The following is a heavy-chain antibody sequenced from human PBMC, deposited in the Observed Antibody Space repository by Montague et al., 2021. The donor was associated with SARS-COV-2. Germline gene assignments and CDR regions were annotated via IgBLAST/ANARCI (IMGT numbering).Heavy chain of an antibody. J-gene: IGHJ3*02. D-gene: IGHD3-10*01. CDR2: IYYSGST. CDR1: GGSISSYY. V-gene: IGHV4-59*08. Sequence: SETLSLTYTVSGGSISSYYWSWIRQPPGKGLEWIGYIYYSGSTNYNPSLKSRVTISVDTSKNQFSLKLSSVTAADTAVYYCARVTTKRTRYGSGSYRGFDAFDIGGQGTMVTVSS. CDR3: ARVTTKRTRYGSGSYRGFDAFDI.